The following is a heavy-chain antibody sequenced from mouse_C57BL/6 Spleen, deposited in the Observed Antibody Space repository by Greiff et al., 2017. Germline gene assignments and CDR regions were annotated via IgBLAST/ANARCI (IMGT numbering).Heavy chain of an antibody. CDR1: GYSITSGYY. D-gene: IGHD2-1*01. J-gene: IGHJ1*03. V-gene: IGHV3-6*01. Sequence: EVKLMESGPGLVKPSQSLSLTCSVTGYSITSGYYWNWIRQFPGNKLEWMGYISYDGSNNYNPSLKNRISITRDTSKNQFFLKLNSVTTEDTATYYCARDGKGYFDVWGTGTTVTVSS. CDR3: ARDGKGYFDV. CDR2: ISYDGSN.